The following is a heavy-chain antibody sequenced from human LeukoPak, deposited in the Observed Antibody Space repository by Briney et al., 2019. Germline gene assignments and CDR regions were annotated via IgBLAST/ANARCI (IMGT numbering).Heavy chain of an antibody. J-gene: IGHJ4*02. CDR1: GFAFSSQA. D-gene: IGHD6-19*01. CDR2: ISDSGSIT. Sequence: GGSLRLSCAASGFAFSSQAMGWVRQAPGKGLEWASVISDSGSITYYADSVKGRFTISRDNSKNTLFLQMNSLIAEDTAVYYCAKDARRTSGWYFFDYWGQGTLVTVSS. V-gene: IGHV3-23*01. CDR3: AKDARRTSGWYFFDY.